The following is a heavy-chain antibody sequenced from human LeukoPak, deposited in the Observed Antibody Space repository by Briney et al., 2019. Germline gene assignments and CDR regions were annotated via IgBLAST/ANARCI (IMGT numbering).Heavy chain of an antibody. CDR3: AGYRGYSYGYDSGY. J-gene: IGHJ4*02. CDR1: GGSISSYY. V-gene: IGHV4-59*04. Sequence: SETLSLTCTVSGGSISSYYWSWSRQPPGKGLEWIGYIYYSGSTYYNPSLKSRVTISVDTSKNQFSLKLSSVTAADTAVYYCAGYRGYSYGYDSGYWGQGTLVTVSS. D-gene: IGHD5-18*01. CDR2: IYYSGST.